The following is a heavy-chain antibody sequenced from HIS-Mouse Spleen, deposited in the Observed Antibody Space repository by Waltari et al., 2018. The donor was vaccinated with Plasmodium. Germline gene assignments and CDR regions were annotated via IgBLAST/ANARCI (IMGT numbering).Heavy chain of an antibody. CDR2: ISYDGSNK. CDR3: ARLYYDFWSGYYPYGMDV. D-gene: IGHD3-3*01. CDR1: GFTFSSSA. V-gene: IGHV3-30*04. Sequence: QVQLVESGGGVVQPGRSLRLPCAASGFTFSSSAMHWVRQAPGKGLEWVAVISYDGSNKYYADSVKGRFTISRDNSKNTLYLQMNSLRAEDTAVYYCARLYYDFWSGYYPYGMDVWGQGTTVTVSS. J-gene: IGHJ6*02.